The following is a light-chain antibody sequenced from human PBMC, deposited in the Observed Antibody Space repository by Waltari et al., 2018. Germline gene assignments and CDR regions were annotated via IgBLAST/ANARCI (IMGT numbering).Light chain of an antibody. V-gene: IGLV1-40*01. J-gene: IGLJ2*01. Sequence: QPVLTPPPSVSGAPGQTVTITCTGTSTNIAAAYAVHLYQQFPATAPKLIIYGNRNRPSWVPDRFSGSKSGTSASLVITGLQAEDEADYYCQTYDRRLTGSRVFGGGTKLTVL. CDR3: QTYDRRLTGSRV. CDR1: STNIAAAYA. CDR2: GNR.